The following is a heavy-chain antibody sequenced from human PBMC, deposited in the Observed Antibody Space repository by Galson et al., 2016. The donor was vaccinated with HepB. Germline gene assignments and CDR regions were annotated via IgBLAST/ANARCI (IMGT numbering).Heavy chain of an antibody. D-gene: IGHD6-19*01. Sequence: SLRLSCAASGLIFSNHAMHWVRQAPGQGLERVAVTSHDGSNDYYSDSVKGRFAISRDNPKNALYLQMNSLTAGDTAVYYCAKGGPGIAVPADLWGQGTLVTVSS. CDR1: GLIFSNHA. CDR2: TSHDGSND. V-gene: IGHV3-30*09. CDR3: AKGGPGIAVPADL. J-gene: IGHJ5*02.